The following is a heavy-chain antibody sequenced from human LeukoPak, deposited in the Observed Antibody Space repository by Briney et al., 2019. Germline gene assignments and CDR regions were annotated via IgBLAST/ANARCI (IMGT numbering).Heavy chain of an antibody. J-gene: IGHJ4*02. CDR3: ARRRDLYSGSYYTFDY. D-gene: IGHD1-26*01. Sequence: GESLKISCKGSGYSFTSYWIGWVRQMPGKGLEWMGIIYPGDSDTRYSPSFQGQVTISADKSISTAYLQWSSLKASDTAMYYCARRRDLYSGSYYTFDYWGQGTLVTVSS. V-gene: IGHV5-51*01. CDR1: GYSFTSYW. CDR2: IYPGDSDT.